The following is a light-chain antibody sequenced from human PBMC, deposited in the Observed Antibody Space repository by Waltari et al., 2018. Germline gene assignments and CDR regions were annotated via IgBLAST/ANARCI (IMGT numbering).Light chain of an antibody. Sequence: QSALTQPASVSGSPGQSITISCTGTTSDIGGYNYVSWYQQRPGRAPKLMIYDVTDRPSGISIRFSGSKSGNTASLTISGLRAEDEAYYYCTSYTTTSTLVLFGGGTKLTVL. CDR2: DVT. V-gene: IGLV2-14*03. J-gene: IGLJ2*01. CDR1: TSDIGGYNY. CDR3: TSYTTTSTLVL.